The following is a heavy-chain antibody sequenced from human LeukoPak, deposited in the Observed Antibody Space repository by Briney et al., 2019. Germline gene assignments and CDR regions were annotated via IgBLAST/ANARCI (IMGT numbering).Heavy chain of an antibody. CDR1: GFTFSSYG. CDR3: ARDNEIVVVPAATSIYYYGMDV. Sequence: AGGSLRLSCAASGFTFSSYGMHWVRQAPGKGLEGVAVIWYDGSNKYYADSVKGRFTISRDNSKNTLYLQMNSLRAEDTAVYYCARDNEIVVVPAATSIYYYGMDVWGQGPTVTVSS. J-gene: IGHJ6*02. CDR2: IWYDGSNK. D-gene: IGHD2-2*01. V-gene: IGHV3-33*08.